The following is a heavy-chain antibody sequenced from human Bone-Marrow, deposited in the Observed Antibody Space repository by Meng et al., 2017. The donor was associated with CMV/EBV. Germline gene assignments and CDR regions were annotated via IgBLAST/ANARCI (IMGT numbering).Heavy chain of an antibody. CDR3: ARDDRVVVPAAIEWCFDY. J-gene: IGHJ4*02. V-gene: IGHV1-46*01. D-gene: IGHD2-2*01. Sequence: ASVKVSCKASGYTFTSYYMHWVRQAPGQGLEWMGIINPSGGSTSYAQKFQGRVTMTRDTSTSTVYMELSSLRSEDTAVYYCARDDRVVVPAAIEWCFDYWGQGTLVTVSS. CDR2: INPSGGST. CDR1: GYTFTSYY.